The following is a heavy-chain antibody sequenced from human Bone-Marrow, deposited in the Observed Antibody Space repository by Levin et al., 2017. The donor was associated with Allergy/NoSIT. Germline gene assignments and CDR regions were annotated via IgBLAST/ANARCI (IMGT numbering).Heavy chain of an antibody. Sequence: SQTLSLTCAVHGGSFSGSYWSWVRQPPGKGLEWIGEINHRGSTKSNPSLKSRVTISVDTSKTQYSLKLSSVTAADTAVYYCARGIIGDVRVAHKEAFDVWGQGTMVTVSS. CDR3: ARGIIGDVRVAHKEAFDV. CDR1: GGSFSGSY. J-gene: IGHJ3*01. V-gene: IGHV4-34*01. D-gene: IGHD2/OR15-2a*01. CDR2: INHRGST.